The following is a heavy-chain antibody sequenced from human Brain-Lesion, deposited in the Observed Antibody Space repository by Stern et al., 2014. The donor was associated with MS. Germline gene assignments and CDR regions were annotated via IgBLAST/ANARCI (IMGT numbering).Heavy chain of an antibody. D-gene: IGHD3-3*01. CDR3: ARDQRGITIFGVVTDYYYLGMDV. Sequence: QDQLVQSGAEVKKPGASVKVSCKTSGYIFTGYYIHWVRQAPGQGLEWMAWINTNTGGTKYAQKFQGRVTMSRDTSISTAYVELSSLTSDDTAVYYCARDQRGITIFGVVTDYYYLGMDVWDQGTTVTVSS. J-gene: IGHJ6*02. CDR2: INTNTGGT. CDR1: GYIFTGYY. V-gene: IGHV1-2*02.